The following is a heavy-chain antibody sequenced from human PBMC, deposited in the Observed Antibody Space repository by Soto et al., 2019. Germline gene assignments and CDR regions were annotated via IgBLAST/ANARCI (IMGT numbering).Heavy chain of an antibody. CDR2: IIPIFGTA. Sequence: GASVKVSCKASGGTFSSYAISWVRQAPGQGLEWMGGIIPIFGTANYAQKFQGRVTITADESTSTAYMELSSLRSEGTAVYYCASVVVPAAINYYYGMDVWGQGTTVTVSS. D-gene: IGHD2-2*02. J-gene: IGHJ6*02. CDR1: GGTFSSYA. CDR3: ASVVVPAAINYYYGMDV. V-gene: IGHV1-69*13.